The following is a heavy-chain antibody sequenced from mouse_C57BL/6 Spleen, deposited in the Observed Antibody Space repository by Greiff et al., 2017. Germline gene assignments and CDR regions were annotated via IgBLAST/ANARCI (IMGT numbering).Heavy chain of an antibody. D-gene: IGHD2-12*01. CDR2: IDPNSGGT. V-gene: IGHV1-72*01. CDR1: GYTFTSYW. CDR3: ARYYNYQYYYAMDY. J-gene: IGHJ4*01. Sequence: QVQLQQPGAELVKPGASVKMSCKASGYTFTSYWMHWVKQRPGRGLEWIGRIDPNSGGTKYNEKFKSKATLTVDKPSSTAYMQLSSLTSEDSAVYYSARYYNYQYYYAMDYWGQGTSVTVSS.